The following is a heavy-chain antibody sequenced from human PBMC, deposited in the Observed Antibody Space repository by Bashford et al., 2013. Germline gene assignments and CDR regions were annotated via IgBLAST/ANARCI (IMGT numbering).Heavy chain of an antibody. CDR2: IYYSGST. CDR3: ARRDSSGWYWFDP. D-gene: IGHD6-19*01. V-gene: IGHV4-59*08. J-gene: IGHJ5*02. Sequence: SETLSLTCTVSGGSISSYYWSWIRQPPGKGLEWIGYIYYSGSTNYNPSLKSRVTISVDTSKNQFSLKLSSVTAADTAVYYCARRDSSGWYWFDPWGQGTLVTGLL. CDR1: GGSISSYY.